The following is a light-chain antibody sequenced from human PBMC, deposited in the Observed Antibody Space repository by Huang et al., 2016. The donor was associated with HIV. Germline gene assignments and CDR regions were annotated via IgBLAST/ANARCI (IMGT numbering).Light chain of an antibody. J-gene: IGKJ2*01. V-gene: IGKV3D-15*01. CDR2: DAS. CDR3: QQYNTWPYT. Sequence: ELVMTQSPATLSVSPGDRVTLSCGASQGITNNLAWFQQKYGQAPRLLIYDASTRASGISARFSGGGSGTEFALTISSLQSEDSAVYYCQQYNTWPYTFGQGTKLEIK. CDR1: QGITNN.